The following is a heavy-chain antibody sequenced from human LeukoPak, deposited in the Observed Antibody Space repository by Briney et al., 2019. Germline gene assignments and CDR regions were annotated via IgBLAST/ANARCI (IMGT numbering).Heavy chain of an antibody. J-gene: IGHJ6*02. CDR2: ISSSSSYI. CDR3: ARGDSSGYIYYYYGMDV. V-gene: IGHV3-21*01. CDR1: GFTFSSYS. Sequence: GGSLRLSCAASGFTFSSYSMNWVRQAPGKGLEWVSSISSSSSYIYYADSVKGRFTISRDNAKNSLYLQMYSLRAEDTAVYYCARGDSSGYIYYYYGMDVWGQGTTVTVSS. D-gene: IGHD3-22*01.